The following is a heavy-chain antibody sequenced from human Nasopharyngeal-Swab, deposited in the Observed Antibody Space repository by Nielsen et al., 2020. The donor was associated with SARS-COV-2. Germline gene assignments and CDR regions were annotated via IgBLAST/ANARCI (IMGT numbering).Heavy chain of an antibody. J-gene: IGHJ4*02. V-gene: IGHV3-21*01. CDR3: ARDDGQWLNPVYYFDY. CDR1: GFTFSSYS. CDR2: ISSSSSYI. D-gene: IGHD6-19*01. Sequence: GESLKISCAASGFTFSSYSMNWVRQAPGKGLEWVSSISSSSSYIYYADSVKGRFTISRDNAKNPLYLQMNSLRAEDTAVYYCARDDGQWLNPVYYFDYWGQGTLVTVSS.